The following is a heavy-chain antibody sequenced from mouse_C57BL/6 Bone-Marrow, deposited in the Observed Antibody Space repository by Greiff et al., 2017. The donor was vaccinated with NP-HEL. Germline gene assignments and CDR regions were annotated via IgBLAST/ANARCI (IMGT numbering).Heavy chain of an antibody. J-gene: IGHJ1*03. CDR3: ARGNWDGGYFDV. V-gene: IGHV1-82*01. CDR2: IYPGDGDT. D-gene: IGHD4-1*01. Sequence: QVQLQQSGPELVKPGASVKISCKASGYAFSSSWMNWVKQRPGKGLEWIGRIYPGDGDTNYNGKFKGKATLTADKSSSTAYMQLSRLTAEDSAVYFGARGNWDGGYFDVWGTGTTVTVSS. CDR1: GYAFSSSW.